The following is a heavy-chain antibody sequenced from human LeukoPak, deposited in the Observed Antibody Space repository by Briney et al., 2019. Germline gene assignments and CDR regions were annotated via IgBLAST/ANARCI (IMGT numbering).Heavy chain of an antibody. V-gene: IGHV1-46*01. CDR1: GYTFTSYD. CDR2: INPSGGST. Sequence: ASVKVSCKASGYTFTSYDIHRVRQAPGQGLEWMGIINPSGGSTSYAQKFQGRVTMTRDMSTSTVYMELSSLRSEDTAVYYCARGRYYYYYMDVWGKGTTVTVSS. CDR3: ARGRYYYYYMDV. J-gene: IGHJ6*03.